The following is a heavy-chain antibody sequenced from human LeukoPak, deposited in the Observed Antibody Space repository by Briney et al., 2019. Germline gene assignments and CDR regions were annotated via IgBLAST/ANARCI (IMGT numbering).Heavy chain of an antibody. Sequence: GGSLRLSCAASGFTFSDYAMNWVRQAPGEGLDWVGRIASKTDGGATDYAAPVKGRFTISRDDSENTLNLQMNSLKTEDTAVYYCTTGIRGDWGQGTLVTVSS. V-gene: IGHV3-15*04. D-gene: IGHD3-10*01. CDR1: GFTFSDYA. CDR2: IASKTDGGAT. CDR3: TTGIRGD. J-gene: IGHJ4*02.